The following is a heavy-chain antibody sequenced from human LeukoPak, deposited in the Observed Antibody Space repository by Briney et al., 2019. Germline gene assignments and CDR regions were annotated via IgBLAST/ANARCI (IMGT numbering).Heavy chain of an antibody. D-gene: IGHD6-19*01. Sequence: GGSLRLSCAASGFTFNNAWMSWVRQAPGKGLEWVGRIKSKTDGGTTDYAAPVKGRFTISRDDSRNTLTLQMNSLRAEDTAVFYCARSYSSGWYPIDYWGQGTLVTVSS. CDR2: IKSKTDGGTT. J-gene: IGHJ4*02. V-gene: IGHV3-15*01. CDR3: ARSYSSGWYPIDY. CDR1: GFTFNNAW.